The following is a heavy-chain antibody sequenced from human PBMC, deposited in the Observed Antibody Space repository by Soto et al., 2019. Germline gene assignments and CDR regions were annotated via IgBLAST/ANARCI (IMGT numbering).Heavy chain of an antibody. Sequence: VASVKVSCKASGYTFSSYYMNWVRQAPGQGLEWMGWMNPNSGNTGYAQKFQGRVTMTRNTSISTAYMELSSLRSEDTAVYFCARERSAAGTGWFDPWGQGTLVTVSS. V-gene: IGHV1-8*02. D-gene: IGHD6-13*01. CDR2: MNPNSGNT. CDR3: ARERSAAGTGWFDP. J-gene: IGHJ5*02. CDR1: GYTFSSYY.